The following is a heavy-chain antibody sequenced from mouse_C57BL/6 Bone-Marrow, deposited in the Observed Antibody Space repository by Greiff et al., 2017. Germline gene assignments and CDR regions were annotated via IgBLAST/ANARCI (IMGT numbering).Heavy chain of an antibody. D-gene: IGHD2-1*01. CDR2: INPNNGGT. CDR1: GYTFTDYY. Sequence: EVQLQQSGPELVKPGASVKISCKASGYTFTDYYMNWVKQSHGKSLEWIGDINPNNGGTSYNQKFKGKATLTVDKSSSTAYMELRSLTSEDSAVYYCARALLWAYWGQGTLVTVSA. CDR3: ARALLWAY. V-gene: IGHV1-26*01. J-gene: IGHJ3*01.